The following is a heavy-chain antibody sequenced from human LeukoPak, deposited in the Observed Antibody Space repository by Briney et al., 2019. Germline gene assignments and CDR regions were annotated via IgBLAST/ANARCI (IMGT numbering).Heavy chain of an antibody. CDR3: ARGNRRYSSSAEYFQH. CDR2: IIPIFGTA. J-gene: IGHJ1*01. CDR1: GGTFSSYA. Sequence: GASVKVSCKASGGTFSSYAISWVRQAPGQGLEWMGGIIPIFGTANYAQKFQGRVTITADESTSTANMELSSLRSEDTAVYYCARGNRRYSSSAEYFQHWGQGTLVTVSS. D-gene: IGHD6-13*01. V-gene: IGHV1-69*13.